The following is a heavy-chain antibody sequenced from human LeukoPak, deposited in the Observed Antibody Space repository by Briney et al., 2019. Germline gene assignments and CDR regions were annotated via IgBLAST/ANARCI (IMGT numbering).Heavy chain of an antibody. CDR2: IYPSGST. Sequence: SETLSLTCSVSGGSISSYYWSWIRQPAGKGLEWNGRIYPSGSTNYNPSLKSRVTMSVDTSKNQFSLKLSSVTAADTAVYYCASTPITAPLLFDYWGQGTLVTVSS. J-gene: IGHJ4*02. V-gene: IGHV4-4*07. CDR3: ASTPITAPLLFDY. CDR1: GGSISSYY. D-gene: IGHD6-6*01.